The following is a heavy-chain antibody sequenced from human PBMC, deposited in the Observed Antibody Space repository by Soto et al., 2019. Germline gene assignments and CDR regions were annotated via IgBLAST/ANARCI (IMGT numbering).Heavy chain of an antibody. D-gene: IGHD3-9*01. CDR2: IIPILGIA. V-gene: IGHV1-69*02. J-gene: IGHJ1*01. CDR3: AGSPNYDILTGYEVYLEYFQH. CDR1: GGTFSSYT. Sequence: RPSVKVSCKASGGTFSSYTISWVRQAPGQGLEWMGRIIPILGIANYAQKFQGRVTITADKSTSTAYMELSSLRSEDTAVYYCAGSPNYDILTGYEVYLEYFQHWGRGTLVTVSS.